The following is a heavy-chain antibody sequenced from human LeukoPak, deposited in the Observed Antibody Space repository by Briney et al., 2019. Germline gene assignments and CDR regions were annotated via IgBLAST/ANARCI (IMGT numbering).Heavy chain of an antibody. D-gene: IGHD3-22*01. CDR3: TRGYYYDSSGYGLDY. J-gene: IGHJ4*02. V-gene: IGHV3-49*04. Sequence: GGYLRLSCTASGFTFGDYAMSWVRQAPGKGLEWVGFIRSKAYGGTTEYAASVKGRFTISRDDSKSIAYLQMNSLKTEDTAVYYCTRGYYYDSSGYGLDYWGQGTLVTVSS. CDR2: IRSKAYGGTT. CDR1: GFTFGDYA.